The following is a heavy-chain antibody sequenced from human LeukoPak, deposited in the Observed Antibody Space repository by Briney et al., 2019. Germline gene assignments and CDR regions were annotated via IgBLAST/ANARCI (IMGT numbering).Heavy chain of an antibody. D-gene: IGHD3-16*01. CDR3: ARDLIIWGASLLGAFDI. CDR2: ISGGGNT. J-gene: IGHJ3*02. CDR1: GFTVSNNY. V-gene: IGHV3-53*01. Sequence: GGSLRLSCAVSGFTVSNNYMSWVRQAPGKGLEWVSVISGGGNTYYADSVKGRFTISRDNSKNTLYLQMNSLRAEDTAVYYCARDLIIWGASLLGAFDIWGQGTMVTVSS.